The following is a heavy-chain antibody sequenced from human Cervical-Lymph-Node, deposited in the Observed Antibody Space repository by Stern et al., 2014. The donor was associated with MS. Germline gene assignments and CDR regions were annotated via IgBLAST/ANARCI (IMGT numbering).Heavy chain of an antibody. CDR2: IIPIFGTA. CDR1: GGTFSSYA. J-gene: IGHJ2*01. D-gene: IGHD4-11*01. V-gene: IGHV1-69*01. Sequence: VHLVESGAEVKKPGSSVKVSCKASGGTFSSYAISWVRQAPGQGLEWMGGIIPIFGTANYAQKFQGRVTITADESTSTAYMELSSLRSEDTAVYYCARDHHYSNYAYWYFDLWGRGTLVTVSS. CDR3: ARDHHYSNYAYWYFDL.